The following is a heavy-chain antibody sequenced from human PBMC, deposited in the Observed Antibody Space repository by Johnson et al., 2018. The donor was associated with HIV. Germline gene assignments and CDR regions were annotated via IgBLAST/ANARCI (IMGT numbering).Heavy chain of an antibody. V-gene: IGHV3-30*02. CDR1: GFTFSSYG. D-gene: IGHD6-6*01. CDR2: IRYDGSNR. J-gene: IGHJ3*02. Sequence: QVQLVESGGGVVQPGGSLRLSCAASGFTFSSYGMHWVRQAPGKGLEWVAFIRYDGSNRYYADSVKGRFTISRDNSKNTLYLQMNSLRAEDTAVYYCAKVLGYSSSSRDAFDMWGLGTLVTVSS. CDR3: AKVLGYSSSSRDAFDM.